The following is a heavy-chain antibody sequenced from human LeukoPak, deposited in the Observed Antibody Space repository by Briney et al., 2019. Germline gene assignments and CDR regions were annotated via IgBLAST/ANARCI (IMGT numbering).Heavy chain of an antibody. D-gene: IGHD1-14*01. CDR1: GYTFTSYG. Sequence: ASVKVSCKASGYTFTSYGISWVRQAPGQGLEWMGWISAYNGNTNYAQKLQGRVTMTTDTSTSTVYMELSSLRSEDTAVYYCARDGTTHDLAFDYWGQGTLVTVSS. CDR2: ISAYNGNT. V-gene: IGHV1-18*01. CDR3: ARDGTTHDLAFDY. J-gene: IGHJ4*02.